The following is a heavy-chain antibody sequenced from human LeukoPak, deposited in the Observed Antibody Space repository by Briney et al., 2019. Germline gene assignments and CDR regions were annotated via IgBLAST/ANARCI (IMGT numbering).Heavy chain of an antibody. V-gene: IGHV1-8*01. CDR1: GYTFTSYD. CDR2: MNPNSGNT. Sequence: GASVKVSCKASGYTFTSYDINWVRQATGQGLEWMGWMNPNSGNTGYAQKFQGRVTMTRNTSISTAYMELSSLRSEDTAVYYCVRGGVYDILTGYLGYNWFDPWGQGTLVTVSS. J-gene: IGHJ5*02. CDR3: VRGGVYDILTGYLGYNWFDP. D-gene: IGHD3-9*01.